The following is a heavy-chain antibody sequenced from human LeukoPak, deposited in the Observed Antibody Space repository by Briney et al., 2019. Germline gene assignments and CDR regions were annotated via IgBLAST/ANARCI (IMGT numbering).Heavy chain of an antibody. CDR2: ISSNGGST. CDR3: ARGRDGYLLDY. V-gene: IGHV3-64*01. D-gene: IGHD5-24*01. CDR1: GFTFSSYA. J-gene: IGHJ4*02. Sequence: TGGSLRLSCAASGFTFSSYAMHWVRQAPGKGLEYVSAISSNGGSTYYANSVKGRFTISRDNSKSTLYLQMGSLRAEDMAVYYCARGRDGYLLDYWGQGTLVTVSS.